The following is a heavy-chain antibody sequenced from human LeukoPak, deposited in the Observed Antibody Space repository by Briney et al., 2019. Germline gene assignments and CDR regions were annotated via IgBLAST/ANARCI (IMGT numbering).Heavy chain of an antibody. Sequence: SVKVSCKASGGTFSSYAISWVRQAPGQGLEWMGGIIPIFGTANYAQKFQGRVTITADESTSTAYMELSSLRSEDTAVYYCATGAFDGDYAYWYFDLWGRGTLVTVSS. CDR2: IIPIFGTA. D-gene: IGHD4-17*01. CDR1: GGTFSSYA. J-gene: IGHJ2*01. V-gene: IGHV1-69*01. CDR3: ATGAFDGDYAYWYFDL.